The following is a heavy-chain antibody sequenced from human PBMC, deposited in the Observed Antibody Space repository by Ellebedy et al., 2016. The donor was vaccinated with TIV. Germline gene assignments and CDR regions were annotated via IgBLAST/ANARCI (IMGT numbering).Heavy chain of an antibody. CDR1: GYTFTAYH. Sequence: ASVKVSCKTSGYTFTAYHIHWVRQAPGHGLEWMGIINPSGGSTSYAQKFQGRVTMTRDTSTSTVYMELSSLRSEDTAVYYCARGALGYCSGGSCRYGMDVWGQGTTVTVSS. J-gene: IGHJ6*02. CDR2: INPSGGST. V-gene: IGHV1-46*01. D-gene: IGHD2-15*01. CDR3: ARGALGYCSGGSCRYGMDV.